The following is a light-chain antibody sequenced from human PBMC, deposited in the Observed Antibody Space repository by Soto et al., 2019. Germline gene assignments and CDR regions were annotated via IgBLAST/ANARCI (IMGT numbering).Light chain of an antibody. CDR2: GAS. Sequence: EIVLTQSPATLSVSPGERVTFSCRASQSLSDNLAWYQQKPGQAPRLLIYGASTRATGIPARFSGSGSGTEFTLTIISLQSEDFAVYYCQQYDNWPPLTFGGGTKVEIK. CDR1: QSLSDN. CDR3: QQYDNWPPLT. J-gene: IGKJ4*01. V-gene: IGKV3-15*01.